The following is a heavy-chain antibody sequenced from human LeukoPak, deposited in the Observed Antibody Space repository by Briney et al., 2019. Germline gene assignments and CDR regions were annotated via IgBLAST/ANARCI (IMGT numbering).Heavy chain of an antibody. Sequence: ASVKVSCKASGYTFTSYGISWVRQAPGQGLEWMGWISAYNGNTNYAQKLLGRVTMTTDTSTSTAYMELRSLRSDDTAVYYCARVQDGYYSFDYWGQGTLVTVSS. V-gene: IGHV1-18*01. CDR2: ISAYNGNT. CDR3: ARVQDGYYSFDY. J-gene: IGHJ4*02. D-gene: IGHD3-3*01. CDR1: GYTFTSYG.